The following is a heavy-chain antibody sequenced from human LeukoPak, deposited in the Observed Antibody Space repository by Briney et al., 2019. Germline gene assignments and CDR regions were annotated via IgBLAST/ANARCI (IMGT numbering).Heavy chain of an antibody. J-gene: IGHJ4*02. CDR3: VRGIAAAGLYFDY. V-gene: IGHV4-59*01. D-gene: IGHD6-13*01. Sequence: SETLSLTCTVSGGSISSYYWSWIRQPPGKGLEWIGYIYYTGSTKYNPSLKSRVTISVDTSKSQYSLKLRSVTAADTAVYYFVRGIAAAGLYFDYWGQGTLVTVSS. CDR1: GGSISSYY. CDR2: IYYTGST.